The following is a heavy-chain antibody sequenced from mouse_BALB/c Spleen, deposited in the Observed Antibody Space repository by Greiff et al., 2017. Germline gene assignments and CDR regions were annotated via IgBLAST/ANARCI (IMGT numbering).Heavy chain of an antibody. D-gene: IGHD1-1*01. V-gene: IGHV5-6-5*01. CDR2: ISSGGST. J-gene: IGHJ2*01. Sequence: DVMLVESGGGLVKPGGSLKLSCAASGFTFSSYAMSWVRQTPEKRLEWVASISSGGSTYYPDSVKGRFTISRDNARNILYLQMSSLRSEDTAMYYCARGREDGSSSFDYWGQGTTLTVSS. CDR1: GFTFSSYA. CDR3: ARGREDGSSSFDY.